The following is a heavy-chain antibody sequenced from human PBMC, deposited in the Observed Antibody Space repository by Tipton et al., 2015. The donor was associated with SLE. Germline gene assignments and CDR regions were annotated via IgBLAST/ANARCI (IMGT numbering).Heavy chain of an antibody. CDR1: GGSFSGYY. CDR2: IYYSGST. CDR3: ARDGYYDSSGCFDY. D-gene: IGHD3-22*01. Sequence: TLSLTCAVYGGSFSGYYWSWIRQPPGKGLEWIGYIYYSGSTNYNPSLKSRVTISVDTSKNQFSLKLSSVTVADTAVYYCARDGYYDSSGCFDYWGQGTLVTVSS. V-gene: IGHV4-59*12. J-gene: IGHJ4*02.